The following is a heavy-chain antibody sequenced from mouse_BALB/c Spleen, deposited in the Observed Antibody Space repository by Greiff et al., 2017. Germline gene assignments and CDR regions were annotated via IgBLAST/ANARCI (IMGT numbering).Heavy chain of an antibody. J-gene: IGHJ2*01. D-gene: IGHD2-14*01. Sequence: VQLQQSGPELVKPGASVKMSCKASGYTFTDYYMDWVKQSHGESFEWIGRVNPYNGGTSYNQKFKGKATLTVDKSSSTAYMELNSLTSEDSAVYYCARGYVFDYWGQGTTLTVSS. V-gene: IGHV1-19*01. CDR2: VNPYNGGT. CDR3: ARGYVFDY. CDR1: GYTFTDYY.